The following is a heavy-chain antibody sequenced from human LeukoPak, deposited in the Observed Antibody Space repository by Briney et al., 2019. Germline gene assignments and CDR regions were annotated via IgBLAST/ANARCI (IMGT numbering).Heavy chain of an antibody. CDR2: INHNGNVN. CDR1: GFTFSSYW. Sequence: PPGGSLRLSCAASGFTFSSYWMNWARQAPGKGLEWVASINHNGNVNYYVDSVKGRFTISRDNAKNSLYLQMSNLRAEDTAVYYCARDGDAYNFDFWGQGALVTVSS. J-gene: IGHJ4*02. CDR3: ARDGDAYNFDF. D-gene: IGHD5-24*01. V-gene: IGHV3-7*03.